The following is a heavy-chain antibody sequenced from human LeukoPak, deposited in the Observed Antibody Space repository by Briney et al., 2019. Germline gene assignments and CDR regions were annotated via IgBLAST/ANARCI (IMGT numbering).Heavy chain of an antibody. CDR1: GGSISSGGYY. Sequence: PSETLSLTCTVSGGSISSGGYYWSWIRQHPGKGLEWIGYIYYSGSTYYNPSLKSRVTISVDTSKNQFSLKLSSVTAADTAVHYCARDRPLYCSSTSCSVFDPWGQGTLVTVSS. CDR2: IYYSGST. D-gene: IGHD2-2*01. V-gene: IGHV4-31*03. J-gene: IGHJ5*02. CDR3: ARDRPLYCSSTSCSVFDP.